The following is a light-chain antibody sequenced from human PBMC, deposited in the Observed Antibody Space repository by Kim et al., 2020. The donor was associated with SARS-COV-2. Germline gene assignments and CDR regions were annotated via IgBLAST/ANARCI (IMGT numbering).Light chain of an antibody. CDR1: SSDIGSNT. Sequence: QSVLTQPPSASGTPGQRVTISCSGSSSDIGSNTVTWYQQFPGTTPKILIYSNVQRPSGVPDRFSGSMSGTSASLAISGLQSEDEAEYYCASWDDSLSGWVFGGGTQLTVL. CDR3: ASWDDSLSGWV. V-gene: IGLV1-44*01. CDR2: SNV. J-gene: IGLJ3*02.